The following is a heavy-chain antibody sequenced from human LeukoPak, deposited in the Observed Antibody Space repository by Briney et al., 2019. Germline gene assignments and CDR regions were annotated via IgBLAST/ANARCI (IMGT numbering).Heavy chain of an antibody. CDR3: AKARNSSGWQTTNWFDP. V-gene: IGHV3-9*01. J-gene: IGHJ5*02. Sequence: HPGGSLRLSCAASGFTFGDYAMHWVRQAPGKGLEWVSGISWNGGSIGYADSVKGRFTISRDNAKNSLYLQMNSLRAEDTALYYCAKARNSSGWQTTNWFDPWGQGTLVTVSS. D-gene: IGHD6-19*01. CDR1: GFTFGDYA. CDR2: ISWNGGSI.